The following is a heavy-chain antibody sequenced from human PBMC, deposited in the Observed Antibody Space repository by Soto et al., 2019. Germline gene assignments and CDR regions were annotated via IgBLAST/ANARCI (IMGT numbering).Heavy chain of an antibody. CDR1: GGSISSSSYY. D-gene: IGHD2-15*01. CDR2: IYYSGST. J-gene: IGHJ1*01. CDR3: ARHGAGILYCSGGSCYPKYFQH. V-gene: IGHV4-39*01. Sequence: SETLSLTCTVSGGSISSSSYYWGWIRQPPGKGLEWIGSIYYSGSTYYNPSLKSRVTISVDTSKNQFSLKLSSVTAADTAVYYCARHGAGILYCSGGSCYPKYFQHWGQGTLVTVSS.